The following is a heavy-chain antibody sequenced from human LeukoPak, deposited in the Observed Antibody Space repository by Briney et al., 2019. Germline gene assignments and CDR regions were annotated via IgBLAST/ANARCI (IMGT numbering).Heavy chain of an antibody. CDR1: GGSISSYY. CDR3: ARGYSNNWFGDGFDI. V-gene: IGHV4-59*08. Sequence: SETLSLTCTVSGGSISSYYWSWIRQPPGKGLEWIGYIYYSGTTNYNPSLKSRVTISVDTSKNQISLKLSSVTAADMVVYYCARGYSNNWFGDGFDIWGQGTMVTVSS. J-gene: IGHJ3*02. CDR2: IYYSGTT. D-gene: IGHD6-13*01.